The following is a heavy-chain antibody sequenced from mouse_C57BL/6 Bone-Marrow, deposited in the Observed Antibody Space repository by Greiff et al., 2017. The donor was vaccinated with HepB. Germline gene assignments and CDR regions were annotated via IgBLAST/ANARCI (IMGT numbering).Heavy chain of an antibody. V-gene: IGHV5-6*01. D-gene: IGHD2-5*01. CDR3: ARHSNYGVDY. J-gene: IGHJ2*01. Sequence: EVKLVESGGDLVKPGGSLKLSCAASGFTFSSYGMSWVRQTPDKRLEWVATISSGGSYTYYPDSVKGRFTISRDNAKNTLYLQMSSLKSEDTAMYYCARHSNYGVDYWGQGTTLTVSS. CDR2: ISSGGSYT. CDR1: GFTFSSYG.